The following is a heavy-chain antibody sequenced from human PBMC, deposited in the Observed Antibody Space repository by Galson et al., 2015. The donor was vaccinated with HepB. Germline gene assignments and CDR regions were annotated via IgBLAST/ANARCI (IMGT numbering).Heavy chain of an antibody. CDR2: IKYDGSQK. J-gene: IGHJ5*02. CDR3: ARSLGRIPDSEYNWFGP. D-gene: IGHD2-15*01. Sequence: SLRLSCAAPGFIFSDYWMSWVRQAPRKGLEWVANIKYDGSQKFYVDSVRGRFTISRDNARNSLSLQMNSLTVDDTAVYYCARSLGRIPDSEYNWFGPWGQGTLVAVSS. CDR1: GFIFSDYW. V-gene: IGHV3-7*03.